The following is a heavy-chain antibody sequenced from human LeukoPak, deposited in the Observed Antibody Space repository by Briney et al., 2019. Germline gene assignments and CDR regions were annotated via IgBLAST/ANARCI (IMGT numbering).Heavy chain of an antibody. D-gene: IGHD6-19*01. J-gene: IGHJ3*02. V-gene: IGHV4-59*11. CDR2: SYYSGST. Sequence: SETLSLTCTVSGGSISNHHWSWIRQPPGKGLEWIGYSYYSGSTNYNPSLKSRVTMSIDTSKNQFSLKLTSVTAVDTAVYYCARTLADYAFDIWGQGTMVIVSS. CDR3: ARTLADYAFDI. CDR1: GGSISNHH.